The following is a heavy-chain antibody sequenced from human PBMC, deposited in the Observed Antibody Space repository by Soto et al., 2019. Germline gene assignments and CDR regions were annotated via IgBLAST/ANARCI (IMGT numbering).Heavy chain of an antibody. CDR1: GYTFTGYY. Sequence: ASVKVSCKVSGYTFTGYYMHWVRQAPGQGLEWMGWINPNSGGTNYAQKFQGRVTMTRDTYISTAYMELSRLRSDDTAVYYCAREDQLQSYYYYGMDVWGQGTTVTVS. J-gene: IGHJ6*02. D-gene: IGHD2-2*01. CDR3: AREDQLQSYYYYGMDV. CDR2: INPNSGGT. V-gene: IGHV1-2*02.